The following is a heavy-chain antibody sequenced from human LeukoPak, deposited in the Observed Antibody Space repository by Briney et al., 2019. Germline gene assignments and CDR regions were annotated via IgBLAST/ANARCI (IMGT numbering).Heavy chain of an antibody. V-gene: IGHV1-69*06. CDR1: GGTFSGYA. CDR3: ARDYYDTSGYFKYYFYMDV. J-gene: IGHJ6*03. D-gene: IGHD3-22*01. CDR2: IIPIFGTA. Sequence: GASVKVSCKASGGTFSGYAISWVRQAPGQGLEWMGGIIPIFGTANYAQKFQGRVTITADKSMSTAYMELSSLRSEDTAVYYCARDYYDTSGYFKYYFYMDVWGKGTTVTVSS.